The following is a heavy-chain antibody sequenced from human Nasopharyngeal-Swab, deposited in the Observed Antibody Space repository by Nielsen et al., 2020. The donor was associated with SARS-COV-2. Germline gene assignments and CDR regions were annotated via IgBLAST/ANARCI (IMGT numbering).Heavy chain of an antibody. CDR2: INPSGGST. V-gene: IGHV1-46*01. CDR1: GYTFTSYY. CDR3: ATDLQNTGDWFDP. Sequence: ASVKVSCKASGYTFTSYYMHWVRQAPGQGLEWMGIINPSGGSTSYAQKFQGRVTMTEDTSTDTAYMELSSLRSEDTAVYYCATDLQNTGDWFDPWGQGTLVTVSS. D-gene: IGHD2/OR15-2a*01. J-gene: IGHJ5*02.